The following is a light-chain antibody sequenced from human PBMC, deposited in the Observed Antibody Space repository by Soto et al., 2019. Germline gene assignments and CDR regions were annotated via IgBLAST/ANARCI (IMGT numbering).Light chain of an antibody. Sequence: IQMTQSPSTLSASVGARVTITCRASQTISTWLAWYQQKPGKAPNLLIYDASSLASGVPSRFSGSGSGTEFTLTISSLQPDDFATYYCQQYNSYWRTFGQGTKVDIK. CDR2: DAS. CDR3: QQYNSYWRT. J-gene: IGKJ1*01. V-gene: IGKV1-5*01. CDR1: QTISTW.